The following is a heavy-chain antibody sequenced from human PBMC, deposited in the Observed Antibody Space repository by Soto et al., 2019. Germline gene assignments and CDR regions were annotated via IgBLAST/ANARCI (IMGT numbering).Heavy chain of an antibody. V-gene: IGHV1-18*01. Sequence: QVQLVQSGAEVKKPGASVKVSCKASGYTFTSYGIIWVRQAPGQGLEWMGWISAYNGNTNYAQKLQGRVTMTTDTSTSTAYMELRSLRSDDTAVYYCARVNYSPPYYYYSGMDVWGQGTTVTVSS. D-gene: IGHD4-4*01. CDR2: ISAYNGNT. CDR1: GYTFTSYG. CDR3: ARVNYSPPYYYYSGMDV. J-gene: IGHJ6*02.